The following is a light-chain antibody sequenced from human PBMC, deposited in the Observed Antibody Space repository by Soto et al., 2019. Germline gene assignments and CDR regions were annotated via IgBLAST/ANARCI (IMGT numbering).Light chain of an antibody. J-gene: IGKJ1*01. CDR3: QHYNTFPWT. CDR1: QSISSW. CDR2: DAS. Sequence: DIQMTQSPSTLSASVGDRVTITCRASQSISSWLAWYQQKPGKAPKLLICDASSLESGVPSRFSGSGAGTEFTLTISSLQPDDFATYYCQHYNTFPWTFGQGTKVDIK. V-gene: IGKV1-5*01.